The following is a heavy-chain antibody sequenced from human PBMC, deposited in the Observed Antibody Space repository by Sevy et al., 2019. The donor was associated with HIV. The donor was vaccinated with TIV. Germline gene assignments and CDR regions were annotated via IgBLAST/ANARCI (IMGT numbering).Heavy chain of an antibody. CDR3: GREGFCLGMDV. Sequence: SETLSLTCAVYGGSFSGYYWSWIRQPPGKGLEWIGEINHNGSTNYNPSLKSRVTISADTSKNQFSLNLSSVTAADTAVYYCGREGFCLGMDVWGQGTTVTVSS. J-gene: IGHJ6*02. CDR1: GGSFSGYY. CDR2: INHNGST. V-gene: IGHV4-34*01. D-gene: IGHD3-3*01.